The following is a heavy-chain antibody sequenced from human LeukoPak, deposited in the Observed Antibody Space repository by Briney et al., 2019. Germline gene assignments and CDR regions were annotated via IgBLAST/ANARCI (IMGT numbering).Heavy chain of an antibody. CDR1: GGSLSSYY. V-gene: IGHV4-59*01. J-gene: IGHJ5*02. CDR3: ARLYYDFWSGTSSGWFDP. D-gene: IGHD3-3*01. Sequence: SETLSLTCTVSGGSLSSYYWSWIRQPPGKGLEWIGYIYYSGSTNYNPSLKSRVTISVDTSKNQFSLKLSSVTAADTAVYYCARLYYDFWSGTSSGWFDPWGQGTLVTVSS. CDR2: IYYSGST.